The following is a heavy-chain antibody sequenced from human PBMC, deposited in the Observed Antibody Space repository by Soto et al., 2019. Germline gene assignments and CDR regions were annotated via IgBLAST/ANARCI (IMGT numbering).Heavy chain of an antibody. CDR3: AREENCSGGTCYSEYFHR. J-gene: IGHJ1*01. CDR1: GYLFTAYS. CDR2: VNPSGGST. D-gene: IGHD2-15*01. Sequence: WPPVKVSCKASGYLFTAYSMHWVRLAPGQGLEWMGVVNPSGGSTKYAQNFQGRVTMTRDTSTTTIYMELSSLRSDDTAIYYCAREENCSGGTCYSEYFHRWGQGTLVTVSS. V-gene: IGHV1-46*01.